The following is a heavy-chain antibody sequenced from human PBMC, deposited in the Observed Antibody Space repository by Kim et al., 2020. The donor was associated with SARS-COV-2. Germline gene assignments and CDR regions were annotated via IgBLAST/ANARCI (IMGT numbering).Heavy chain of an antibody. J-gene: IGHJ6*02. CDR1: GYTFTNYA. D-gene: IGHD2-2*01. CDR3: ARDDTYQLLSNCYYTGMDV. V-gene: IGHV1-3*01. Sequence: ASVKVSCKASGYTFTNYAMHWVCQAPGQSLEWMGWINAGHGDIKYSQKFHGRVTITRDTSASTAYMELSSLISEDTAIYYCARDDTYQLLSNCYYTGMDVWGQGTTVTVTS. CDR2: INAGHGDI.